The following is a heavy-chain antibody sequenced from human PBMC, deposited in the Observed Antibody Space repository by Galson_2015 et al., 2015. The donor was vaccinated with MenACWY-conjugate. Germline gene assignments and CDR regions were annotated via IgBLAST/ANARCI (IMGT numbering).Heavy chain of an antibody. CDR1: GFPVSSNY. CDR3: ARERGMAAAGTVYYYGMDV. Sequence: LRLSCAASGFPVSSNYMSWVRQAPGKGLEWVSVIYSGGSTYYADSVKGRFTISRDNSKNTLYLQMNSLRAEDTAVYYCARERGMAAAGTVYYYGMDVWGQGTTVTVSS. CDR2: IYSGGST. D-gene: IGHD6-13*01. J-gene: IGHJ6*02. V-gene: IGHV3-53*01.